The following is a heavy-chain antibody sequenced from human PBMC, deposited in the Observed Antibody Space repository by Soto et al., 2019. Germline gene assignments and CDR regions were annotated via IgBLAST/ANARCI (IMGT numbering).Heavy chain of an antibody. CDR2: IYPGDSDI. CDR1: GYNFANYW. V-gene: IGHV5-51*01. D-gene: IGHD2-15*01. Sequence: GESLKISCKGSGYNFANYWIGWVRQMPGKGLEWMGIIYPGDSDIRYNPSFQGQVTISADKSISTAHLQWSSLKASDTAIYYCARYGISGCSGGNCYTSYFYYGMDVWGQGTTVTVSS. CDR3: ARYGISGCSGGNCYTSYFYYGMDV. J-gene: IGHJ6*02.